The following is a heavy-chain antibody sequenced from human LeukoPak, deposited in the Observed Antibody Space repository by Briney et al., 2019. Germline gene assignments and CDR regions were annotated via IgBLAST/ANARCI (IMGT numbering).Heavy chain of an antibody. D-gene: IGHD2-2*01. Sequence: PGGSLRLSCAASGFTFSSYGMHWVRQAPGKGLEWVAVIWYDGSNKYYADSVKGRFTISRDNSKNTLYLQMNSLRAEDTAVYYCAKSGDGVVPAAQRTPIDYWGQGTLVTVSS. CDR1: GFTFSSYG. CDR3: AKSGDGVVPAAQRTPIDY. CDR2: IWYDGSNK. V-gene: IGHV3-33*06. J-gene: IGHJ4*02.